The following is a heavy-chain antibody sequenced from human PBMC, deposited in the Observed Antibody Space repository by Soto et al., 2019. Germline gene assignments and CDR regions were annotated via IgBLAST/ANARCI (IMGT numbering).Heavy chain of an antibody. D-gene: IGHD3-16*02. J-gene: IGHJ5*02. CDR3: ARGVMIAFGGVIVDNWFDP. CDR1: GYTFTDYY. Sequence: QVQLVQSGAEVKKPGASVKVSCKASGYTFTDYYIHWVRQAPGQGLEWMGVINPSGGSTTYAQRFQGRVTMTRDTSTSTVYMELSRLRSEDTAVYYCARGVMIAFGGVIVDNWFDPWGQGTLVTVSS. V-gene: IGHV1-46*01. CDR2: INPSGGST.